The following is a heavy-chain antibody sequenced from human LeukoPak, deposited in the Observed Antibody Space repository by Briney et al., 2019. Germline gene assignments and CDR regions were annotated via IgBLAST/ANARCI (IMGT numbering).Heavy chain of an antibody. D-gene: IGHD1-1*01. CDR3: ARGLRNDYYYYYMDV. J-gene: IGHJ6*03. CDR2: ISSGSSTI. CDR1: GFTFSSYS. V-gene: IGHV3-48*01. Sequence: GGSLRLSCAASGFTFSSYSMNWVRKAPGKGLEWVSYISSGSSTIYYADSVKGRFTISRDNAKNSLYLQMNSLRADDTAVYYCARGLRNDYYYYYMDVWGKGTTVTVSS.